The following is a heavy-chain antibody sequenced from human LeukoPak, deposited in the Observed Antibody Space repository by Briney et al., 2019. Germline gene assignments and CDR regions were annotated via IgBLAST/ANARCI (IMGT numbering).Heavy chain of an antibody. CDR1: GFTLSSYW. CDR3: AKLGGVYNWDYAGLNYMDV. D-gene: IGHD1-7*01. CDR2: IKQDGSEK. Sequence: GGSLRLSCAASGFTLSSYWMSWVRQAPGKGLEWVANIKQDGSEKYYVDSVKGRFTISRDNAKNTLFLQMNSLRAEDTAVYYCAKLGGVYNWDYAGLNYMDVWGKGTTVTVSS. J-gene: IGHJ6*03. V-gene: IGHV3-7*03.